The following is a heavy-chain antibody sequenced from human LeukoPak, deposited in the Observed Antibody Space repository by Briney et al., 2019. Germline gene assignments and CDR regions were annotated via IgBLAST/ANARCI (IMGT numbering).Heavy chain of an antibody. J-gene: IGHJ4*02. CDR3: ARSPRNDYFDS. CDR2: VYHGGTT. CDR1: GGSISSRDYS. V-gene: IGHV4-30-2*01. Sequence: SETLSLTCAVSGGSISSRDYSWSWIRLPPGKGLEWIGSVYHGGTTYYNPSLKSRVTVSEDRSKNQFSLKLSSVTAADTAMYFCARSPRNDYFDSWGQGTLVTVSS.